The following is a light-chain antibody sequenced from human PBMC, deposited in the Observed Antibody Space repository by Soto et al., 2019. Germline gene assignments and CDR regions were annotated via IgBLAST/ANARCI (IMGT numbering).Light chain of an antibody. CDR1: QSVSSY. J-gene: IGKJ3*01. Sequence: EIVLTQSPATLSLSPGERATLSCRASQSVSSYLAWYQQKPGQAPRLLIYDASNRATGIPARFSGSGSGTDFPLTISSLESEDFAVYYCQKRSNWPPVFTFCPGTKVDIK. CDR3: QKRSNWPPVFT. CDR2: DAS. V-gene: IGKV3-11*01.